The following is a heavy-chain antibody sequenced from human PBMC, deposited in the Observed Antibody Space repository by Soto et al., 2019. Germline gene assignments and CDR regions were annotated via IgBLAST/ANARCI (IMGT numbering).Heavy chain of an antibody. CDR3: AKDHPSGYDPAHFDY. V-gene: IGHV3-23*01. J-gene: IGHJ4*02. CDR2: ISGSGGST. Sequence: GGSLRLSCAASGFTFSIYAMSWVRQAPGKGLEWVSAISGSGGSTYYADSVKGRFTISRDNSKNTLYLQMNSLRAEDTAVYYCAKDHPSGYDPAHFDYWGQGTLVTVSS. CDR1: GFTFSIYA. D-gene: IGHD5-12*01.